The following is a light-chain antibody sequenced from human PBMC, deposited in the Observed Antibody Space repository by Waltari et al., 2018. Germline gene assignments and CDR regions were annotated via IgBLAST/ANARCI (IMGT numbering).Light chain of an antibody. CDR3: QQFDTFPLT. Sequence: DIVLTQSPDSLAVSLGERATINCKSSQSVLYSSRDKNYLTWYQQKPGQPPKLLISWASARESGVPDRFSGSGSGTDFTLTISSLQPEDFATYFCQQFDTFPLTFGQGTRLEIK. CDR2: WAS. J-gene: IGKJ5*01. CDR1: QSVLYSSRDKNY. V-gene: IGKV4-1*01.